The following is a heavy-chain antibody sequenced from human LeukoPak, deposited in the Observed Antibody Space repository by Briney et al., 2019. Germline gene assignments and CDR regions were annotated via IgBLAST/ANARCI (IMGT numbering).Heavy chain of an antibody. CDR1: GFTFSSYG. V-gene: IGHV3-30*03. CDR2: ISYDGSNK. Sequence: GGSLRLSCAASGFTFSSYGMHWVRQGPGKGLEWVAVISYDGSNKYYADSVKGRFTISRDNSKNTLYLQMNSLRAEDTAVYYCARVGIAVAGDYWGQGTLVTVSS. CDR3: ARVGIAVAGDY. J-gene: IGHJ4*02. D-gene: IGHD6-19*01.